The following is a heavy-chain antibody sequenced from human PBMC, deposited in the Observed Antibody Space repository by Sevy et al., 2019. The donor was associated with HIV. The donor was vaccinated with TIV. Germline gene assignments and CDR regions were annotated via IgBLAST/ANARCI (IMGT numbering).Heavy chain of an antibody. Sequence: GGSLRLSCAASGFTFSSYAMHWVRQAPGKGLEWVAVISYDGSNKYYADSVKGRFTISRDNSKNTLYLQMNSLRAEDTAVYYCARVMDTAMPRVYHYGMDVWGQGTTVTVSS. CDR2: ISYDGSNK. D-gene: IGHD5-18*01. CDR3: ARVMDTAMPRVYHYGMDV. CDR1: GFTFSSYA. V-gene: IGHV3-30*04. J-gene: IGHJ6*02.